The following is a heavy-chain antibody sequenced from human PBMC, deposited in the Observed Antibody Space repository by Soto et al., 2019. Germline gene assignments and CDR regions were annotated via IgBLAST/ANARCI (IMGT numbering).Heavy chain of an antibody. CDR1: GFTFSSFW. CDR3: ARVRDYSSLANFDS. Sequence: GSLRLSCSVSGFTFSSFWMHWVRQAPGRGLVWVSRIDSDGSTTNYADSVKGRFTISRDNAKNTLYLQMNSLRAEDTAVYYCARVRDYSSLANFDSWGQGTPVTVSS. V-gene: IGHV3-74*01. J-gene: IGHJ4*02. D-gene: IGHD2-21*01. CDR2: IDSDGSTT.